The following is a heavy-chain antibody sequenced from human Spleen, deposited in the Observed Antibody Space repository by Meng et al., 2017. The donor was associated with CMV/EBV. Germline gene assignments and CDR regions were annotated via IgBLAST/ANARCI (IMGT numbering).Heavy chain of an antibody. D-gene: IGHD3-3*01. CDR2: MNPNTGHT. V-gene: IGHV1-8*01. Sequence: SGYTLTSFDINWVRQAAGQGLEWMGWMNPNTGHTGYAQKFQGRVTMTRNTSISTAYMELSSLRSEDTAVYYCARSYDLWTGYFRFDPWGQGTLVTVSS. CDR1: GYTLTSFD. J-gene: IGHJ5*02. CDR3: ARSYDLWTGYFRFDP.